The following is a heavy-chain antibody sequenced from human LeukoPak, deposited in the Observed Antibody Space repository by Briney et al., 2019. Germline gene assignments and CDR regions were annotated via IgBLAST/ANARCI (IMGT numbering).Heavy chain of an antibody. V-gene: IGHV4-59*08. J-gene: IGHJ4*02. CDR1: GGSISSYY. CDR3: ARTRYSSPYYYDY. Sequence: PSETLSLTCTVSGGSISSYYWSWIRQPPGRGLEGIGDIYHSGSTNFNPSLKSRVTISVDKSKNQFSLRLSSVTAADTAVYYCARTRYSSPYYYDYWGQGTLVTVSS. CDR2: IYHSGST. D-gene: IGHD6-13*01.